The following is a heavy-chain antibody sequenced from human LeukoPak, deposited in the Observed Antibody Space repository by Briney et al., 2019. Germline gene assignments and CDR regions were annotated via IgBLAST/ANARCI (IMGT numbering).Heavy chain of an antibody. J-gene: IGHJ4*02. V-gene: IGHV4-34*01. CDR3: ARGRGSGGNY. Sequence: SETLSLTCAVYGGSFSGYYWSWIRQPPGKGLEWIGEISHSGSTNYNPSLKSRVTISVDTSKNQFSLKLSSVTAADTAVYYCARGRGSGGNYWGQGTLVTVSS. CDR1: GGSFSGYY. D-gene: IGHD3-10*01. CDR2: ISHSGST.